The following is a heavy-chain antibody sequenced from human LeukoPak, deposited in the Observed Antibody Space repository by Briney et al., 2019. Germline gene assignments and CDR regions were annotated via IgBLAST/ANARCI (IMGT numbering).Heavy chain of an antibody. D-gene: IGHD6-6*01. J-gene: IGHJ4*02. Sequence: GGSLRLSCAASGFTFSSYGMHWVRQAPGKGLEWVAVISYDGSNKYYADSVKGRFTISRDNSKNTLYLQMNSLRAEDTAVYYCARDSREQLATGLGDYWGQGTLVTVSS. V-gene: IGHV3-30*03. CDR3: ARDSREQLATGLGDY. CDR2: ISYDGSNK. CDR1: GFTFSSYG.